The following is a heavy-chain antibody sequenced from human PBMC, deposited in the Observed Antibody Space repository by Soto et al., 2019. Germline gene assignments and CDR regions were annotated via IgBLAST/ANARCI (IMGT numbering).Heavy chain of an antibody. CDR2: ISYDGSNK. V-gene: IGHV3-30*18. CDR1: GFTFSIYA. Sequence: VQLLESGGGLVQPGGSLRLSCAASGFTFSIYAMSWVRQAPGKGLEWVAVISYDGSNKYYADSVKGRFTISRDNSKNTLYLQMNSLRAEDTAVYYCAKDRGGYEFDYWGQGTLVTVSS. D-gene: IGHD5-12*01. J-gene: IGHJ4*02. CDR3: AKDRGGYEFDY.